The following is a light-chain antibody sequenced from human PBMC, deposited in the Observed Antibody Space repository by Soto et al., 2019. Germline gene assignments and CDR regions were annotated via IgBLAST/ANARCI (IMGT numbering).Light chain of an antibody. CDR2: AAS. J-gene: IGKJ3*01. V-gene: IGKV1-39*01. CDR1: QSISSY. Sequence: DIQMTQSPSSLSASVGDRVTITCRASQSISSYLNWYQQKPGKAPKLLIYAASSLQSGVPSSFSGSGSGTGFTLTISNLQPEHFATYYCQQCYSTPFTFGPGTKVDIK. CDR3: QQCYSTPFT.